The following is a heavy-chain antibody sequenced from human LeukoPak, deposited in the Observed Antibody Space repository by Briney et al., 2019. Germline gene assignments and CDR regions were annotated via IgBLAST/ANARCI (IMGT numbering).Heavy chain of an antibody. CDR1: GGSISSSSYY. CDR3: ARDIVVVVAATRGSYYYGMDV. D-gene: IGHD2-15*01. CDR2: IYYSGST. V-gene: IGHV4-39*01. Sequence: SETLSLTCTVSGGSISSSSYYWGWIRQPPGKGLEWIGSIYYSGSTYYNPSLKSRVTISVDTSKNQFSLKLSYVTAADTAVYYCARDIVVVVAATRGSYYYGMDVWGQGTTVTVSS. J-gene: IGHJ6*02.